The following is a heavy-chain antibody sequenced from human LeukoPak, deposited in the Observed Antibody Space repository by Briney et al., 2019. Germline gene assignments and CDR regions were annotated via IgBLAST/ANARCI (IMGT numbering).Heavy chain of an antibody. J-gene: IGHJ4*02. V-gene: IGHV4-38-2*02. Sequence: PSETLSLTCTVSGYSISSGYYWGWIRQPPGKGLEWIGSIYHSGSTYYNPSLKSRVTILVDTSKNQFSLKLSSVTAADTAVYYCARDEGVITDYWGQGSLVIVSS. CDR1: GYSISSGYY. CDR2: IYHSGST. CDR3: ARDEGVITDY. D-gene: IGHD3-22*01.